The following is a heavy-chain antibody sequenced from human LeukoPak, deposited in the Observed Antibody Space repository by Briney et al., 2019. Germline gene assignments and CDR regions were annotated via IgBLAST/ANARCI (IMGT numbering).Heavy chain of an antibody. CDR2: ISAYNGNT. Sequence: ASGKVSCKASGYTFTSYGISWVRQAPGQGLEWMGWISAYNGNTNYAQKLQGRVTMTTDTSTSTAYMELRSLRSDDTAVYYCARVDDILTGYYSLYYFDYWGQGTLVTVSS. CDR3: ARVDDILTGYYSLYYFDY. D-gene: IGHD3-9*01. V-gene: IGHV1-18*01. J-gene: IGHJ4*02. CDR1: GYTFTSYG.